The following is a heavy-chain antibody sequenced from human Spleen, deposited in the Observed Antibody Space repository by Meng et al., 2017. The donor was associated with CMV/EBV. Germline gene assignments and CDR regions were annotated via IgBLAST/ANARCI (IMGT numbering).Heavy chain of an antibody. Sequence: QVRSGNAGQKPGAPAKGSAKAARYPCAGNYMNWVRQAVGQGIEWMGWIKPNSGCTNYAKKFQGRVTMTRDTSISTAYMELSRLRSDDTAVYYCARVYSNYVPDSAEYFQHWGQGTLVTVSS. CDR2: IKPNSGCT. CDR1: RYPCAGNY. J-gene: IGHJ1*01. D-gene: IGHD4-11*01. V-gene: IGHV1-2*02. CDR3: ARVYSNYVPDSAEYFQH.